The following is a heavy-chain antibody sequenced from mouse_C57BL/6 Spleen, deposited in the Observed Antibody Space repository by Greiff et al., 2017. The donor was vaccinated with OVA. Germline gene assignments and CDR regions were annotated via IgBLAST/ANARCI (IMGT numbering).Heavy chain of an antibody. V-gene: IGHV1-55*01. D-gene: IGHD2-4*01. CDR1: GYTFTSYW. CDR3: ARRWMYDYGGSFDD. CDR2: IYPGSGST. Sequence: QVQLQQPGAELVKPGASVKMSCKASGYTFTSYWITWVKQRPGQGLEWIGDIYPGSGSTNYNEKFKSKATLTVDTSSSTAYMQLSSLTSEDSAVYYCARRWMYDYGGSFDDWGQGTTLTVSS. J-gene: IGHJ2*01.